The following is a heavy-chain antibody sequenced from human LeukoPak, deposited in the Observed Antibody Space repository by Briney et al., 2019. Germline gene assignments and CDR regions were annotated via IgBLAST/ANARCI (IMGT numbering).Heavy chain of an antibody. V-gene: IGHV1-18*01. D-gene: IGHD2-15*01. CDR3: ARVQWFGGHQPSWFGP. CDR1: GYTFTSYG. Sequence: GASVKVSCKTSGYTFTSYGITWVRLAPGQGLEWLGWISGYNGDTDYAQKFQGRVTMTIDTYATTSYLEVRNLRSDDTAIYYCARVQWFGGHQPSWFGPWGQGTLVTVSS. J-gene: IGHJ5*02. CDR2: ISGYNGDT.